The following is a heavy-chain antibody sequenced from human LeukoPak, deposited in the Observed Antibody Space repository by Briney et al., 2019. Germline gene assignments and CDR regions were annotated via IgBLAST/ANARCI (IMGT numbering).Heavy chain of an antibody. J-gene: IGHJ6*02. CDR1: GYTFTIYG. CDR2: INVYTGNP. Sequence: ASVTVSFTASGYTFTIYGISWVRQAPGQGLEWMGWINVYTGNPNYAQKLQDRVTMTRDRSTSTAYMELRSLRSDDTAVYFCASGIAAAGPYYYYGMDVWGQGTTVSVSS. V-gene: IGHV1-18*01. CDR3: ASGIAAAGPYYYYGMDV. D-gene: IGHD6-13*01.